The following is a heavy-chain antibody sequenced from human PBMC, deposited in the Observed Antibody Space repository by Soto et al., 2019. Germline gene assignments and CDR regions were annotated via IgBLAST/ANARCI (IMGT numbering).Heavy chain of an antibody. CDR3: ARRIYCTNGVCTDY. CDR2: MNPNSGNT. Sequence: QVPLVQSGAEVKKPGASVKVSCKASGYTFTSYDINWVRQATGQGLEWMGWMNPNSGNTGYAQKFQGRVTMTRNTSISRAYMELSSLRSEDTAVYYCARRIYCTNGVCTDYWGQGTLVTVAS. V-gene: IGHV1-8*01. CDR1: GYTFTSYD. J-gene: IGHJ4*02. D-gene: IGHD2-8*01.